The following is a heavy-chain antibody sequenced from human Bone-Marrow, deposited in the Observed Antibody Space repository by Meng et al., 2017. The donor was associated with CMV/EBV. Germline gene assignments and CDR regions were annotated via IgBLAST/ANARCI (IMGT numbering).Heavy chain of an antibody. CDR2: ISYDGNNK. D-gene: IGHD2-15*01. CDR1: GFTFSYYA. CDR3: ARDAAPDIVGVFDP. V-gene: IGHV3-30-3*01. J-gene: IGHJ5*02. Sequence: GESLKISCAASGFTFSYYAMHWVRQAPGKGLEWVAVISYDGNNKYYADSVKGRFTITRDNSKNTLYLQMNSMRAEDTAVYYCARDAAPDIVGVFDPWGQGTLVTVSS.